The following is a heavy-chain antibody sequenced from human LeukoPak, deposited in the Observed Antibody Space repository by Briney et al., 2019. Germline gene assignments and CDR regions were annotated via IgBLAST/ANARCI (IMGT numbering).Heavy chain of an antibody. CDR2: INPSGGST. D-gene: IGHD3-22*01. J-gene: IGHJ4*02. CDR1: EYTFTSYY. Sequence: ASVKVSCKASEYTFTSYYMHWVRQAPGQGLEWMGIINPSGGSTSYAQKFQGRVTMTRDTSTSTVYMELSSLRSEDTAVYYCARVNDYYDSSGYFGFWGQGTLVTVSS. CDR3: ARVNDYYDSSGYFGF. V-gene: IGHV1-46*01.